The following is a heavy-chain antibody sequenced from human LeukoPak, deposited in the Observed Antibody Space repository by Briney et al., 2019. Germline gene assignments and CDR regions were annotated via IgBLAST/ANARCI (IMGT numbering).Heavy chain of an antibody. CDR2: IYYSGNS. CDR3: ARGNNPYYFDY. J-gene: IGHJ4*02. Sequence: KPSETLSLTCTVSGGSINGGDYYWSWIRQPPGKGLEWIGYIYYSGNSFYNPSLKSRVTISADTSKNHVSLNLSSVTAADTAVYYCARGNNPYYFDYWGQGTLVTVSS. CDR1: GGSINGGDYY. V-gene: IGHV4-30-4*08. D-gene: IGHD2/OR15-2a*01.